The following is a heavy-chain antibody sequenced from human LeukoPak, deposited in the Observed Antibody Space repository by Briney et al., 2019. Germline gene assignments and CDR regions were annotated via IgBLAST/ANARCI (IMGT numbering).Heavy chain of an antibody. D-gene: IGHD3-16*02. CDR3: ARGSVYFKGYDYVWGSYRSYYFDY. Sequence: PSETLSLTCTVSGGSISSSSYYWGWIRQPPGKGLEWIGSIYYSGSTYYNPSLKSRVTISVDTSKNQFSLKLSSVTAADTAVYYCARGSVYFKGYDYVWGSYRSYYFDYWGQGTLVTVSS. J-gene: IGHJ4*02. CDR1: GGSISSSSYY. CDR2: IYYSGST. V-gene: IGHV4-39*07.